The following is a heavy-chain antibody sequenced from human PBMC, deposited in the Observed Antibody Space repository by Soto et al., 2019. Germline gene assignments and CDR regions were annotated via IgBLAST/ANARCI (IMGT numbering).Heavy chain of an antibody. CDR2: IYYSGST. V-gene: IGHV4-59*08. Sequence: SETLSLTCTVSGGSISSYYWSWVRQPPGKGLEWIGYIYYSGSTNYNPSLKSRVTISVDTSKNQFSLKLSSVTAADTAVYYCARRTPYTIYYYYYMDVWGKGTTVTVSS. CDR3: ARRTPYTIYYYYYMDV. D-gene: IGHD3-3*01. CDR1: GGSISSYY. J-gene: IGHJ6*03.